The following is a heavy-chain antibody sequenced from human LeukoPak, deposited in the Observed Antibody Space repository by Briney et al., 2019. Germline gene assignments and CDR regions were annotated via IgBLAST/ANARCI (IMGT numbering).Heavy chain of an antibody. CDR1: GGSFSGYY. V-gene: IGHV4-34*01. CDR2: INHSGST. J-gene: IGHJ4*02. D-gene: IGHD3-3*01. CDR3: ARGGVTIFGVVINEEYYFDY. Sequence: PSETLSLTCAVYGGSFSGYYWSWIRQPPGKGLEWIGEINHSGSTNYNPSLKSRVAMSVDTSKNQFSLNLRSVTAADTAVYYCARGGVTIFGVVINEEYYFDYWGQGTLVTVSS.